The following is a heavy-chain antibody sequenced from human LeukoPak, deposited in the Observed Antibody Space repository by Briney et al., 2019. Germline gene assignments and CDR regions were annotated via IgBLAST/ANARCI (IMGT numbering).Heavy chain of an antibody. Sequence: ASVKVSCKASGYTFTSYAIHWVRQAPGQRLEWMGWINIGSGNTKYSQEFQGRLTITRDTSASTAYMELSSLTSEDTAVYYCAREMFGTSRPSDYWGQGTLVTVSS. V-gene: IGHV1-3*04. J-gene: IGHJ4*02. CDR3: AREMFGTSRPSDY. CDR2: INIGSGNT. CDR1: GYTFTSYA. D-gene: IGHD3-10*02.